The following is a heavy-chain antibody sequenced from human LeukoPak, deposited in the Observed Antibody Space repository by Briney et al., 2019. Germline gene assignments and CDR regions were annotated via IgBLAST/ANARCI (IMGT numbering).Heavy chain of an antibody. V-gene: IGHV1-69*01. CDR3: AREGDDFWSGTRFDY. J-gene: IGHJ4*02. Sequence: XRQAPGQGLEWMGXIIPIFGTANFAQKFQGRVTITADESTSTAYMELSSLRSEDTAVYYCAREGDDFWSGTRFDYWGQGTLVTVSS. CDR2: IIPIFGTA. D-gene: IGHD3-3*01.